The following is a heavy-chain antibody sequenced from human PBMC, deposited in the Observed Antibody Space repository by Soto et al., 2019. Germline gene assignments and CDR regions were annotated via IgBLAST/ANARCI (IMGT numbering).Heavy chain of an antibody. CDR3: TRDDSGLGIDY. V-gene: IGHV3-74*01. CDR1: GFNFRDFW. CDR2: IPSDGRDV. D-gene: IGHD1-26*01. Sequence: PEGSLRLSCGAAGFNFRDFWMHWGRQPPGKGPEWVSNIPSDGRDVSYADSVRGRFTISRDDARNTLYLQMSDLRVEDTAIYYCTRDDSGLGIDYWGQGTQVTVSS. J-gene: IGHJ4*02.